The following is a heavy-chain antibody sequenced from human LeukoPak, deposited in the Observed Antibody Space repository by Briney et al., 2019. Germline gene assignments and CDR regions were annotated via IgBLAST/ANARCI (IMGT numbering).Heavy chain of an antibody. D-gene: IGHD3-9*01. Sequence: PSETLSLTCTVSGGSISSYYWSWIRQPPGKGLEWIGYIYYSGSTNYNPSLKSRVTISVDTSKNQFSLKLSSVTAADTAVYYCARDVGYDILTGYYGFDYWGQGTLVTVSS. CDR1: GGSISSYY. V-gene: IGHV4-59*01. CDR3: ARDVGYDILTGYYGFDY. CDR2: IYYSGST. J-gene: IGHJ4*02.